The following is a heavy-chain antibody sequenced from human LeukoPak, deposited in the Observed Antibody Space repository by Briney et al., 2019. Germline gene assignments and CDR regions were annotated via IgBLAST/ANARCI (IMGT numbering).Heavy chain of an antibody. CDR1: GFTFSNYD. CDR2: ISYDGSNK. Sequence: GGSLRLSCAASGFTFSNYDMHWVRQAPGKGLEWVAVISYDGSNKYYADSVKGRFTISRDNSKNTLYLQMGSLRVEDTAVYYCAKKTFDCWGQGTLVTVSS. V-gene: IGHV3-30*18. CDR3: AKKTFDC. J-gene: IGHJ4*02.